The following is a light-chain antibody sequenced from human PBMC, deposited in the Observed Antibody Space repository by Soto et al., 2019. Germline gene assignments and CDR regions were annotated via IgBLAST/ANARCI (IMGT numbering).Light chain of an antibody. J-gene: IGKJ2*01. Sequence: EIVLTQSPGTLSLSPGERATLSCRASQSVSSSYLAWYQQKPGQAPSLLIYGASSTATGIPDRFSGSESGTDFTLTISKLEPDDFAVYYCQQYGYFGQGTKLEIK. CDR2: GAS. V-gene: IGKV3-20*01. CDR3: QQYGY. CDR1: QSVSSSY.